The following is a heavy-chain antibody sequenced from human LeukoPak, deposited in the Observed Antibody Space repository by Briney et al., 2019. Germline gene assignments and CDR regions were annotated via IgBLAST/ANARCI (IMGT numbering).Heavy chain of an antibody. V-gene: IGHV3-7*01. Sequence: PGGSLRLSCAASGFTFSSYWMSWVRQAPGKWLEWVANIKQDGSEKYYVDSVKGRFTISRDNAKNSLYLQMNSLRAEDTAVYYCARDGDGYNYPYWGQGTLVTVSS. J-gene: IGHJ4*02. CDR3: ARDGDGYNYPY. D-gene: IGHD5-24*01. CDR2: IKQDGSEK. CDR1: GFTFSSYW.